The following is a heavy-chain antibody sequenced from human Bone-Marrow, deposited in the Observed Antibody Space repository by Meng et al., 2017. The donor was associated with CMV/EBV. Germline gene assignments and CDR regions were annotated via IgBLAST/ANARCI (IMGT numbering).Heavy chain of an antibody. J-gene: IGHJ6*02. D-gene: IGHD3-3*01. CDR3: AKDLGYYDFWSGYYPYYYYGVDV. CDR1: GFTFSSYG. CDR2: VRYDGGTK. V-gene: IGHV3-30*02. Sequence: GGSLRLSCVASGFTFSSYGMHWVRQAPGKGLEWVAFVRYDGGTKSYADSVKGRFTISRDNSKNTLYLQMNSLRAEDTAVYYCAKDLGYYDFWSGYYPYYYYGVDVWGQGTTVTVSS.